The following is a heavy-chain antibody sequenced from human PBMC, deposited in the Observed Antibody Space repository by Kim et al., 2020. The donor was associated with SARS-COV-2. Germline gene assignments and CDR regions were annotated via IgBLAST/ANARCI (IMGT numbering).Heavy chain of an antibody. CDR1: GGSISSGGYS. D-gene: IGHD4-4*01. V-gene: IGHV4-30-2*01. Sequence: SETLSLTCAVSGGSISSGGYSWSWIRQPPGKGLEWIGYIYHSGSTYYNPSLKSRVTISVDRSKNQFSLKLSSVTAADTAVYYCASTDGYSDFDYWGQGTL. CDR2: IYHSGST. J-gene: IGHJ4*02. CDR3: ASTDGYSDFDY.